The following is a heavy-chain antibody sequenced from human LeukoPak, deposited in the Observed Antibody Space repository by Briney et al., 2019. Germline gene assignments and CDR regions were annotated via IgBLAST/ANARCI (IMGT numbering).Heavy chain of an antibody. CDR2: INHSGST. D-gene: IGHD3-9*01. Sequence: SETLSLTCTVSGGSISSSSYYWGWIRQPPGKGLEWIGEINHSGSTNYNPSLKSRVTISVDTSKNQFSLKLSSVTAADTAVYYCARGYYDILTGWTYYFDYWGQGTLVTVSS. CDR1: GGSISSSSYY. J-gene: IGHJ4*02. V-gene: IGHV4-39*07. CDR3: ARGYYDILTGWTYYFDY.